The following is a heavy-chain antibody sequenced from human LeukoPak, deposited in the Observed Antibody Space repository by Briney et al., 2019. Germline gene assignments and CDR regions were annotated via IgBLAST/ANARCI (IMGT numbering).Heavy chain of an antibody. D-gene: IGHD5-24*01. CDR1: GGSISSGDYY. CDR3: ASRDGYNNAFDI. J-gene: IGHJ3*02. CDR2: IYYSGST. Sequence: PSETLSLTCTVSGGSISSGDYYWSWIRQPPGKGLEWIGYIYYSGSTYYNPSLKSRVTISVDTSKNQFSLKLSSVTAAGTAVYYCASRDGYNNAFDIWGQGTMVTVSS. V-gene: IGHV4-30-4*08.